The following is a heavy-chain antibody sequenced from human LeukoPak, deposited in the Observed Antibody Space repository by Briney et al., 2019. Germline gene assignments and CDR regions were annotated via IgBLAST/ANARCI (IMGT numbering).Heavy chain of an antibody. D-gene: IGHD5-18*01. Sequence: PGGSLRLSCAASGFTVSSNYMTWVRQAPGRGLEWVSIIYSGGNTYYADSVKGRFTISRDTSKNTLHLQMNSLKAEDTAVYYCTSLDTAMVDWFDPWGQGTLVTVSS. CDR1: GFTVSSNY. CDR3: TSLDTAMVDWFDP. J-gene: IGHJ5*02. CDR2: IYSGGNT. V-gene: IGHV3-66*01.